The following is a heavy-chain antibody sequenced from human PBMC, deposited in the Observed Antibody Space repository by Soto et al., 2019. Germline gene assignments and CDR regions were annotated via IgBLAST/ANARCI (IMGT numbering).Heavy chain of an antibody. D-gene: IGHD3-3*01. CDR1: GFTFSNYW. CDR2: IKLDGSEK. J-gene: IGHJ3*02. Sequence: EVQLAESGGGLVQPGGSLRLSCAASGFTFSNYWMTWVRQAPGKGLEWVANIKLDGSEKYYVDSVKGRFTISRDNAKSSLYLQMNSLRAEDTAVYYCARPWNSDYTTDAYDIWGQGTMVTVSS. CDR3: ARPWNSDYTTDAYDI. V-gene: IGHV3-7*01.